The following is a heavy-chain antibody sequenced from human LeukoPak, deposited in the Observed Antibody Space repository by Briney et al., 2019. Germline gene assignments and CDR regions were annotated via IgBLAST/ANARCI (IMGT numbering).Heavy chain of an antibody. D-gene: IGHD4-23*01. CDR2: IYHSGST. J-gene: IGHJ4*02. V-gene: IGHV4-4*02. Sequence: PSETLSLTCAVSGGSISSSNWWSWVRQPPGKGLEWIGEIYHSGSTNYNPSLKSRVTISVDKSKNQSSLKLSSVTAADTAVYYCARAGGTREPFDYWGQGTLVIVSS. CDR3: ARAGGTREPFDY. CDR1: GGSISSSNW.